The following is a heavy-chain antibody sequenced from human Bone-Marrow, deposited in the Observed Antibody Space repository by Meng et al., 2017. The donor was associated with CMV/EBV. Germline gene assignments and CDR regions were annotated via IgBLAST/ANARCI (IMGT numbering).Heavy chain of an antibody. CDR1: GFTFTSYA. J-gene: IGHJ4*02. Sequence: GGSLRLSCAASGFTFTSYAMQWVRQAPGKGLEWVAVISSDGGLKYYADSVKGRLTVSRDNSKNTLYLQMNSLRAEDTAVYYCAKDRGVTHFDYWGQGTLVTVSS. D-gene: IGHD3-10*01. CDR3: AKDRGVTHFDY. V-gene: IGHV3-30*04. CDR2: ISSDGGLK.